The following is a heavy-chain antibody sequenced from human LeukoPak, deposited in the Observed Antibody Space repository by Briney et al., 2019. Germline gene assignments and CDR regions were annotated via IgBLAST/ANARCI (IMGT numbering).Heavy chain of an antibody. D-gene: IGHD6-19*01. V-gene: IGHV3-23*01. CDR2: ISGSGGST. J-gene: IGHJ4*02. CDR3: AKGYSSAWYAY. Sequence: GGSLRLSCAASGFTFSSYWMHWVRQAPGKGLEWVSAISGSGGSTYYADSVKGRFTISRDNSKNTLYLQMNSLRAEDTAVYYCAKGYSSAWYAYWGQGTLVTVSS. CDR1: GFTFSSYW.